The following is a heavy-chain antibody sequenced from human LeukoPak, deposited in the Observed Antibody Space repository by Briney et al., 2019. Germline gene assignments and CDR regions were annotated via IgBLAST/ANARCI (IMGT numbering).Heavy chain of an antibody. V-gene: IGHV1-2*02. Sequence: ASVTVSFTASGYTFTAYYMYWVRHAPGQGLEWMGWINPNSGGTNYAQKFQGRVTMTRDTSISTAYMELSRLRSDDTAVYYCARDLGTSGYSGYWGQGSLVTVSS. CDR3: ARDLGTSGYSGY. CDR1: GYTFTAYY. J-gene: IGHJ4*02. CDR2: INPNSGGT. D-gene: IGHD3-16*01.